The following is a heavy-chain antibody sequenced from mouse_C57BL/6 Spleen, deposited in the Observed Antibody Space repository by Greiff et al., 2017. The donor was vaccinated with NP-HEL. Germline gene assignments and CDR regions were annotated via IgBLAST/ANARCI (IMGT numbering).Heavy chain of an antibody. J-gene: IGHJ1*03. Sequence: QVQLQQPGAELVKPGASVKMSCKASGYTFTSYWITWVKQRPGQGLEWIGDIYPGSGSTNYNEKFKSKATLTVDNSSSTAYMQLSSLTSEDSAVYYCARGNYPLYWYFDVWGTGTTVTVSS. CDR3: ARGNYPLYWYFDV. CDR1: GYTFTSYW. CDR2: IYPGSGST. V-gene: IGHV1-55*01. D-gene: IGHD2-1*01.